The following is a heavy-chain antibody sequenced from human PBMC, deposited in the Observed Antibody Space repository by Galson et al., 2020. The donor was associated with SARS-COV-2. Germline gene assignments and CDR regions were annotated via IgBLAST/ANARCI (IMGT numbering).Heavy chain of an antibody. J-gene: IGHJ5*02. D-gene: IGHD4-17*01. CDR2: IHHSGST. V-gene: IGHV4-34*01. Sequence: SQTLSLTCAVYGGSFSGYYWSWIRQPPGKGLEWIGEIHHSGSTNYNPSLKSRVTISVDTSKNQFSLKLSSVTAADTAVYYCARGMWKTVTTLFYSWFDPWGQGTLVTVSS. CDR3: ARGMWKTVTTLFYSWFDP. CDR1: GGSFSGYY.